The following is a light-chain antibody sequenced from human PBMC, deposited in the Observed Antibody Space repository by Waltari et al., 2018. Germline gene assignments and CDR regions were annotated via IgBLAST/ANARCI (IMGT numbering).Light chain of an antibody. J-gene: IGKJ4*01. V-gene: IGKV3-11*01. Sequence: PGERATLCCRASQRVSSYLASYPQKPGQAPRLLIYDTSNRAPGNPARFSGSGSGTDFSLTISSLEPEDFAVYYCQHRANWPLTFGGGTKVEIK. CDR2: DTS. CDR1: QRVSSY. CDR3: QHRANWPLT.